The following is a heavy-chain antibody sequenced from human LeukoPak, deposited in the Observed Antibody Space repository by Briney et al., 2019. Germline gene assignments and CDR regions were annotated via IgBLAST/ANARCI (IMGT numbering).Heavy chain of an antibody. Sequence: GGSLRLSCAASGFTFSSYVMSWVRQAPGKGLEWVSVISGSSSSTYYADSVKGRFTISRDNSKNTLYLQMNSLRAEDTAVYYCANLFCTNGVCYQFDYWGQGTLVTVSS. CDR1: GFTFSSYV. D-gene: IGHD2-8*01. CDR2: ISGSSSST. CDR3: ANLFCTNGVCYQFDY. J-gene: IGHJ4*02. V-gene: IGHV3-23*01.